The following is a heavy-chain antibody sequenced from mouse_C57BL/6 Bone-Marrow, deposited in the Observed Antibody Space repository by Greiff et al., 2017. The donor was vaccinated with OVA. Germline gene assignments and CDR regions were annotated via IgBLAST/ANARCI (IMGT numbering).Heavy chain of an antibody. V-gene: IGHV1-81*01. CDR1: GYTFTSYG. J-gene: IGHJ2*01. D-gene: IGHD3-2*02. CDR3: ARRGEQLRLRWYFDC. CDR2: IYPRSGNT. Sequence: QVQLQQSGAELARPGASVKLSCKASGYTFTSYGISWVKQRTGQGLEWIGEIYPRSGNTYYNEKFKGKATLTADKSSSTAYMELRSLTSEDSAVYFCARRGEQLRLRWYFDCWGQGTTLTVSS.